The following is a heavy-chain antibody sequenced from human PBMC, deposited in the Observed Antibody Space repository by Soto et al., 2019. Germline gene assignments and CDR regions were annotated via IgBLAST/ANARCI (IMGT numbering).Heavy chain of an antibody. CDR2: ISWNSGSI. Sequence: EVQLVESGGGLVQPGRSLRLSCAASGFTFDDYAMHWVRQAPGKGLEWVSGISWNSGSIGYADSVKGRFTISRDNAKNSLYLQMNSLRAEDTALYYCAKASAPGIAVAETDYWGQGTLVTVSS. D-gene: IGHD6-19*01. J-gene: IGHJ4*02. V-gene: IGHV3-9*01. CDR1: GFTFDDYA. CDR3: AKASAPGIAVAETDY.